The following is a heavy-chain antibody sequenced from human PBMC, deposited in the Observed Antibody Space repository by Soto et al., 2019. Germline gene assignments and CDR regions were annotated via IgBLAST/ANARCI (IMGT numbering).Heavy chain of an antibody. D-gene: IGHD3-10*01. CDR3: ATTIRDYYGSGSTSVGMDV. CDR2: ITDNGSNK. V-gene: IGHV3-30*04. Sequence: GGSLRLSCAASGVTFSSYAMSWVRQAPGKGLEWVAVITDNGSNKYYADSVKGRFTISRDNSKNTLYLQMNSLRAEDTAVYYSATTIRDYYGSGSTSVGMDVWGQGTTVTVSS. J-gene: IGHJ6*02. CDR1: GVTFSSYA.